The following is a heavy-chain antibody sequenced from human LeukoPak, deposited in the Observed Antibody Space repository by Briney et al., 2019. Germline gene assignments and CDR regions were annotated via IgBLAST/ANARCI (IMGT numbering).Heavy chain of an antibody. J-gene: IGHJ4*02. CDR2: IYYSGST. Sequence: SETLSLTCTVSDGSVNSAIYYWSWIRQPPGKGLEWIGYIYYSGSTNYNPSLKSRVTISVDTSKNQFSLKLSSVTAADTAVYYCARERHVGGFDYWGQGTLVTVSS. CDR3: ARERHVGGFDY. D-gene: IGHD3-16*01. V-gene: IGHV4-61*01. CDR1: DGSVNSAIYY.